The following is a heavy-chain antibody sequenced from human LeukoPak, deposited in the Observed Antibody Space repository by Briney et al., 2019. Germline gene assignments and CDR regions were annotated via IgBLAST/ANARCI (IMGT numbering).Heavy chain of an antibody. D-gene: IGHD7-27*01. CDR3: AKERLGNTKWFDP. J-gene: IGHJ5*02. CDR1: GVTFNMCA. V-gene: IGHV3-23*01. Sequence: PGGSLRLSCATSGVTFNMCAMGWVRQAPGKGLQWVSSISGSGDTTYYADSVKGRFTISRDNSKNTLYLQMNSLGADDAAIYYCAKERLGNTKWFDPWGQGTLVTVSS. CDR2: ISGSGDTT.